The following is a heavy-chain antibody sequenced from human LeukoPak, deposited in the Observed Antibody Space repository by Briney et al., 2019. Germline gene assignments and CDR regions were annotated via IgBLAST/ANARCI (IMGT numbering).Heavy chain of an antibody. Sequence: GRSLRLSCAASGFTFDDYAMHWVRQAPGKGLEWVSGISWNSGSIGYADSVKGRFTISRDNAKNSLYLQMNSLRAEDTALYYCAKEILGSGWYGDFDYWGQGTLVTVSS. J-gene: IGHJ4*02. D-gene: IGHD6-19*01. CDR1: GFTFDDYA. V-gene: IGHV3-9*01. CDR3: AKEILGSGWYGDFDY. CDR2: ISWNSGSI.